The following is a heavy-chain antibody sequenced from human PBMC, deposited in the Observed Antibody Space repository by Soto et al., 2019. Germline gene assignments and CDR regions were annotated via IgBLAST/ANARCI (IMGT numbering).Heavy chain of an antibody. CDR2: IYYSGST. Sequence: PSETLSLACTVSGGSISSSSYYWGWIRQPPGKGLEWIGSIYYSGSTYYNPSLKSRVTISVDTSKNQFSLKLSSVTAADTAVYYCARGPWFAPRGQGTLVTVSS. J-gene: IGHJ5*02. CDR3: ARGPWFAP. V-gene: IGHV4-39*01. CDR1: GGSISSSSYY.